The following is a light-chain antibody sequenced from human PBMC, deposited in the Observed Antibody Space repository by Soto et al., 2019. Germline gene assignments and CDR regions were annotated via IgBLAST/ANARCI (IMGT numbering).Light chain of an antibody. CDR3: QSYDSSLSGWV. CDR2: GNS. J-gene: IGLJ3*02. V-gene: IGLV1-40*01. Sequence: QSALTQPPSVSGAPGQRVTISCTGSSSNIGAGYDVHWYQQLRGTAPKLLIYGNSNRPSGVPDRFSGSKSGTSASLAITGLQAEDEADYYCQSYDSSLSGWVFGGGTKLTVL. CDR1: SSNIGAGYD.